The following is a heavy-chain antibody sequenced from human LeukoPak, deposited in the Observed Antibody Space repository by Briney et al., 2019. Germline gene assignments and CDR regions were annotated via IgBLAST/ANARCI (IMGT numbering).Heavy chain of an antibody. D-gene: IGHD3-10*01. CDR1: GFTFSSYS. J-gene: IGHJ4*02. CDR3: ARDLVMVRGYYTAVPPPTGY. Sequence: PGGSLRLSCAASGFTFSSYSMNWVRQAPGKGLEWVSYISSSSSTIYYADSVKGRFTISRDNAKNSLYLQMNSLRAEDTAVYYCARDLVMVRGYYTAVPPPTGYWGQGTLVTVSS. V-gene: IGHV3-48*01. CDR2: ISSSSSTI.